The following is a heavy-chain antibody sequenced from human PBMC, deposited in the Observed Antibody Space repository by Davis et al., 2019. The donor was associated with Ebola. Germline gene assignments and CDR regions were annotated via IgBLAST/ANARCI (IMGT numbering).Heavy chain of an antibody. CDR3: AKDASSRSGSYYQFEH. J-gene: IGHJ4*02. D-gene: IGHD1-26*01. CDR1: GFTFTTYP. V-gene: IGHV3-23*01. CDR2: ISGSGVTT. Sequence: PGGSLRLSCEASGFTFTTYPMSWVRQAPGKGLEWVSIISGSGVTTYYADSVKGRFTILRDNSRNTVYLQMNNLRADDTAIYYCAKDASSRSGSYYQFEHWGQGTLVTVSS.